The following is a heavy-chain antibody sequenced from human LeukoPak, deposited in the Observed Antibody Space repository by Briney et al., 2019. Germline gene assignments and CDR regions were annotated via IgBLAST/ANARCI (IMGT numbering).Heavy chain of an antibody. V-gene: IGHV1-2*02. Sequence: ASVRVSCKASGYTFTDYYIHWVREAPRQGLEWMAWMNPDRGDTNNAQKFQGRVTMSRDTSISTVYMELSRLRPDDTAVYYCARVWGVWSSDIWGQGTMVTVST. CDR2: MNPDRGDT. CDR3: ARVWGVWSSDI. D-gene: IGHD3-16*01. J-gene: IGHJ3*02. CDR1: GYTFTDYY.